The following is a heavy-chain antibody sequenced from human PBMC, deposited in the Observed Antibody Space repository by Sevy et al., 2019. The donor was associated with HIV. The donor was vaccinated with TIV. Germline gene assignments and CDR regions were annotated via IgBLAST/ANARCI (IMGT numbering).Heavy chain of an antibody. D-gene: IGHD6-13*01. CDR1: GFTFDDYT. CDR3: TKDEDSYSSSWSHYFDY. V-gene: IGHV3-43*01. Sequence: GGSLRLSCAASGFTFDDYTMHWVRQAPGKGLEWVSLISWDGGSTDYADSVKGRFTISRDNSKNSLYLQMNSLRTEDSALYYCTKDEDSYSSSWSHYFDYWGQGTLVTVSS. J-gene: IGHJ4*02. CDR2: ISWDGGST.